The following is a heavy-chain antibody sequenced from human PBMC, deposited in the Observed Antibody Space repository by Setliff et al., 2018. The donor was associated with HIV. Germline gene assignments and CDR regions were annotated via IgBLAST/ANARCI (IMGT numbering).Heavy chain of an antibody. Sequence: PGGSLRLSCVTSGFTFTNYGMTWVRQAPGGGLEYVSAISGSGGTTYYADSVKGRFSVSRDMSRNILYLQMHDLSAEDSALYYCARETGQFLLWGPGTLVTVSS. CDR3: ARETGQFLL. CDR1: GFTFTNYG. V-gene: IGHV3-23*01. D-gene: IGHD2-21*01. CDR2: ISGSGGTT. J-gene: IGHJ4*02.